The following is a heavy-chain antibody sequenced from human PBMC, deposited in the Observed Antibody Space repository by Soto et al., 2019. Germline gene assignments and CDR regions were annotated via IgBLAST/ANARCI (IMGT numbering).Heavy chain of an antibody. D-gene: IGHD6-6*01. CDR2: IYPGDSDT. CDR3: ARNALYRTSLYGMDV. CDR1: GYSFISYW. J-gene: IGHJ6*02. Sequence: PGESLKISCQGSGYSFISYWIGWVRQTPGKGLEWRGIIYPGDSDTRYSPSFQGQVTISADKSISTAYLQWSSLKASDTAMYYCARNALYRTSLYGMDVWGQGTTATVSS. V-gene: IGHV5-51*01.